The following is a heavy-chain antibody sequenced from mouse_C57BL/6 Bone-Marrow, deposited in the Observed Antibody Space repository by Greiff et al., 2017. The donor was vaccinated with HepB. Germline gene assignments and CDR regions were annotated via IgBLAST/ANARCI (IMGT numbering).Heavy chain of an antibody. CDR1: GYTFTSYW. Sequence: QVQLQQPGAELVKPGASVKLSCKASGYTFTSYWMHWVKQRPGQGLEWIGIIHPNSGSTNYNEKFKSKATLTVDKSSSTAYMQLSSLTSEDSAVYYCARSRDYYEGGFWGRGTTLTVSS. J-gene: IGHJ2*01. V-gene: IGHV1-64*01. CDR3: ARSRDYYEGGF. D-gene: IGHD2-4*01. CDR2: IHPNSGST.